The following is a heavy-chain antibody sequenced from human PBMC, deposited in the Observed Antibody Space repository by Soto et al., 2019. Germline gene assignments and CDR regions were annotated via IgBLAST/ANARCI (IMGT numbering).Heavy chain of an antibody. Sequence: PSETLSLTCTVSGGSISSGEYYWSWIRQPPGKGLEWIGYIYYSGSTYYNPSLKSRVTISVDTSKNQFSLKLSSVTAADTAVYYCARSDDYVWGSYRTFDYWGQGTPVTVSS. D-gene: IGHD3-16*02. J-gene: IGHJ4*02. CDR3: ARSDDYVWGSYRTFDY. CDR1: GGSISSGEYY. V-gene: IGHV4-30-4*01. CDR2: IYYSGST.